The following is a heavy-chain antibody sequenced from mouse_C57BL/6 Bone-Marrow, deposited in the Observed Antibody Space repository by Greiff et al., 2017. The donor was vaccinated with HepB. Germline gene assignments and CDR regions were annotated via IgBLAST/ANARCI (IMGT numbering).Heavy chain of an antibody. CDR3: ARGGFTTVVAPYYAMDY. CDR2: IDPANGNT. V-gene: IGHV14-3*01. CDR1: GFNIKNTY. J-gene: IGHJ4*01. Sequence: VQLQQSVAELVRPGASVKLSCTASGFNIKNTYMHWVKQRPEQGLEWIGRIDPANGNTKYAPKFQGKATITADTSSNTAYLQLSSLTSEYTAIYYCARGGFTTVVAPYYAMDYWGQGTSVTVSS. D-gene: IGHD1-1*01.